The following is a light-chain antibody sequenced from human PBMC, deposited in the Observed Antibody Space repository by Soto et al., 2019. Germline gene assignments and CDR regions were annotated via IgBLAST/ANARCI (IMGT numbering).Light chain of an antibody. CDR3: AAWDASLNEVV. J-gene: IGLJ3*02. Sequence: QSVVTQPPSASGTPGQTVTISCSGGNSDVGSHTVNWFQQLPGTAPKLLLYSNDQRPSGVPDRFSGSKSGPSASLTISGLQPEDEANYYCAAWDASLNEVVFGGGTKLTVL. CDR1: NSDVGSHT. CDR2: SND. V-gene: IGLV1-44*01.